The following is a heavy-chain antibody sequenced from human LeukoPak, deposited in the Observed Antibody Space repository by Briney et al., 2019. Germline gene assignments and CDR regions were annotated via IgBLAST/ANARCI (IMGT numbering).Heavy chain of an antibody. Sequence: PSETLSLTCAVYGGSFSGYYWSWVRQPPGKGLEWIGEINHSGSTNYNPSLKSRVTISVDTSKNQFSLKLSSVTAADTAVYYCARLEDGSGSYDSSNDYWGQGTLVTVSS. J-gene: IGHJ4*02. D-gene: IGHD3-10*01. CDR2: INHSGST. V-gene: IGHV4-34*01. CDR3: ARLEDGSGSYDSSNDY. CDR1: GGSFSGYY.